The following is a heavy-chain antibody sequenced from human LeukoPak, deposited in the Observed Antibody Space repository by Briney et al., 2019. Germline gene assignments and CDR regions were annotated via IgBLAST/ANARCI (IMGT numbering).Heavy chain of an antibody. Sequence: SETLSLTCTVSGGSVSSGSYYWSWIRQPLGKGLEWIGYIYYSGSTNYNPSLKSRVTISVDTSKNQFSLKLSSVTAADTAVYYCARSMVRGVPYYYYGMDVWGKGTTVTVSS. J-gene: IGHJ6*04. CDR1: GGSVSSGSYY. CDR2: IYYSGST. CDR3: ARSMVRGVPYYYYGMDV. D-gene: IGHD3-10*01. V-gene: IGHV4-61*01.